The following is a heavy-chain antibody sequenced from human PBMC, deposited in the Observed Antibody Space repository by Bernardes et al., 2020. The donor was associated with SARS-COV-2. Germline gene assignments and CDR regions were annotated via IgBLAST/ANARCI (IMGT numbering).Heavy chain of an antibody. V-gene: IGHV4-59*08. Sequence: SETLSLTRTVSGGSISSHYWSWIRQPPGKGLEWIGSIYYSGSTTYNPSLKSRVTMFADTSKSQFSLKLSSVTAADTAVYYCARSKSSTSRGYFDYWGQGILVTVSS. CDR1: GGSISSHY. J-gene: IGHJ4*02. D-gene: IGHD2-2*01. CDR2: IYYSGST. CDR3: ARSKSSTSRGYFDY.